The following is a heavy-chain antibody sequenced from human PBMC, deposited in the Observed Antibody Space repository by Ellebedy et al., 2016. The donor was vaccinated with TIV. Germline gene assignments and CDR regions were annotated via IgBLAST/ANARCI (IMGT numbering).Heavy chain of an antibody. Sequence: SETLSLTFTVPGGSISSSSYYWGCIRQPPGKGLEWIGSIYYSGSTYYNPSLTSRVTISVDTSKNQFSLQLSFGTAADTAVYYCAGLRKGVTMVRGDRGAFDIWGQGTMVTVSS. CDR3: AGLRKGVTMVRGDRGAFDI. CDR2: IYYSGST. CDR1: GGSISSSSYY. J-gene: IGHJ3*02. V-gene: IGHV4-39*01. D-gene: IGHD3-10*01.